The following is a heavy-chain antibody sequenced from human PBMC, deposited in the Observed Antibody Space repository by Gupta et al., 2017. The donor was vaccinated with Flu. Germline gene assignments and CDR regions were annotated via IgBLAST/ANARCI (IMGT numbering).Heavy chain of an antibody. Sequence: VGSGGGLIQPGGSLRLSCAASGFNVSSDYMNWVRQAPGKGREWVSVLYSGGSTYYADSVKGRFTISRDNSKNTVYLQMTGLRAEDTAVYYCARTFSADNTFDLWGQGTMVTVSS. V-gene: IGHV3-53*01. CDR3: ARTFSADNTFDL. J-gene: IGHJ3*01. CDR1: GFNVSSDY. CDR2: LYSGGST.